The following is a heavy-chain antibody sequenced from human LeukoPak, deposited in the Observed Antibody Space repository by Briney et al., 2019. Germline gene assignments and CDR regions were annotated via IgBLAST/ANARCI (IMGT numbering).Heavy chain of an antibody. J-gene: IGHJ3*02. CDR2: IYYSGST. CDR3: ARASSGYRFGAFDI. CDR1: GGSISSYY. D-gene: IGHD5-18*01. Sequence: SETLSLTCTVSGGSISSYYWSWIRQPPGKGLESIGYIYYSGSTNYNPSLKSRVTISVDTSKNQFSLKLSSVTAADTAVYYCARASSGYRFGAFDIWGQGTMVTVSS. V-gene: IGHV4-59*01.